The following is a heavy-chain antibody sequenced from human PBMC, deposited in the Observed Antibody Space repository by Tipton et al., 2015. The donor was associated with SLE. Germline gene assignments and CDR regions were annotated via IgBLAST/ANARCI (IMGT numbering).Heavy chain of an antibody. J-gene: IGHJ3*02. CDR2: IYYSGST. CDR1: GGSISSYY. Sequence: TLSLTCTVSGGSISSYYWSWIRQPPGKGLEWIGYIYYSGSTNYNPSLKSRVTISVDTSKNQFSLKLSSVTAADTAVYYCARGWLRSHAFDIWGQGTMVTVSS. CDR3: ARGWLRSHAFDI. V-gene: IGHV4-59*08. D-gene: IGHD5-12*01.